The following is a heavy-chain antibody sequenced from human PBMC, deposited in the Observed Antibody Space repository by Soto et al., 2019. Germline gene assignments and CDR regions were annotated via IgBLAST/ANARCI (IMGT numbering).Heavy chain of an antibody. J-gene: IGHJ6*02. Sequence: QVQLVQSGAEVKKPGSSVKVSCKASGGTFSSYAISWVRQAPGQGLEWMGGIISIFGTANYAQKLQGRVTITADESTSTAYMELSSLRSEDTAVYYCARDLYSSSWYGSYYYYGMDVWGQGPTVTVSS. CDR2: IISIFGTA. CDR3: ARDLYSSSWYGSYYYYGMDV. CDR1: GGTFSSYA. V-gene: IGHV1-69*01. D-gene: IGHD6-13*01.